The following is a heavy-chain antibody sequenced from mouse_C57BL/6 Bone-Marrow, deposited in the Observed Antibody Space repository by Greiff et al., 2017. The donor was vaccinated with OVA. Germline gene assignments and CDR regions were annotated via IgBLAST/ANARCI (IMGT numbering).Heavy chain of an antibody. V-gene: IGHV1-50*01. CDR2: IDPSDSYT. CDR3: AREETYYYGSSYGFAY. Sequence: QVQLQQPGAELVKPGASVKLSCKASGYTFTSYWMQWVKQRPGQGLERIGEIDPSDSYTNYNQKFKGKATLTVDTSSSTAYMQLSSLTSEDSAVYYCAREETYYYGSSYGFAYWGQGTLVTVSA. CDR1: GYTFTSYW. J-gene: IGHJ3*01. D-gene: IGHD1-1*01.